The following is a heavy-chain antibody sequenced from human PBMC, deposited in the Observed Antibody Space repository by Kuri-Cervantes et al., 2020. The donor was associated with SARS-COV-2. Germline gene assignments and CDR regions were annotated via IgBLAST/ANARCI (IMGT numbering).Heavy chain of an antibody. D-gene: IGHD3-10*01. CDR2: IWYDGSNK. J-gene: IGHJ6*01. CDR3: AKHYGSGLSYYYYGMDV. Sequence: GESLKISCAASGFTFSSYGMHWVRQAPGKGLEWVAVIWYDGSNKYYADSVKGRFTISRDNAKNSLYLQMNSLRDEDTAVYYCAKHYGSGLSYYYYGMDVWGQGTTVTCYS. V-gene: IGHV3-33*06. CDR1: GFTFSSYG.